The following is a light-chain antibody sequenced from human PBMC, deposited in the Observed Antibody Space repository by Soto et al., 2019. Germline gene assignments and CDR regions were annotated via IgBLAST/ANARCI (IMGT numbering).Light chain of an antibody. V-gene: IGKV1-39*01. CDR3: QQRYISPRT. J-gene: IGKJ1*01. Sequence: DIQRTQSPSSLSASVGDRVTITCRASQRISTYLTWYQQKSGNAPKLLIYDVSNLQTGVPSRFSGSGSGTDFTLPISSLQPEDFATYYCQQRYISPRTCGQGTTVEIK. CDR2: DVS. CDR1: QRISTY.